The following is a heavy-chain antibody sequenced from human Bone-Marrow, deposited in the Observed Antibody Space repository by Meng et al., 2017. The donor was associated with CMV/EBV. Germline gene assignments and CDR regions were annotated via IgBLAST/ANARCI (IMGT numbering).Heavy chain of an antibody. J-gene: IGHJ6*02. Sequence: ASVKVSCKVSGYTLTELSMHWVRQAPGKGLEWMGGFDPEDGETIYAQKFQGRVTMTEDTSTDTAYMELSSLRSEDTAVYYCARGYPFGSGYPYGMDVWGQGTTVTFSS. D-gene: IGHD3-3*01. CDR1: GYTLTELS. CDR3: ARGYPFGSGYPYGMDV. CDR2: FDPEDGET. V-gene: IGHV1-24*01.